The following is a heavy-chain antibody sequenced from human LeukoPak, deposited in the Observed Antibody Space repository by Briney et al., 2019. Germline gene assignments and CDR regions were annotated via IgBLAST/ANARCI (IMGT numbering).Heavy chain of an antibody. J-gene: IGHJ5*02. CDR1: GGTFSSYA. CDR2: IIPIFGTA. D-gene: IGHD3-22*01. Sequence: SVKISCKASGGTFSSYAISWVRQAPGQGLEWMGGIIPIFGTANYAQKFQGRVTITTDESTSTAYKELSSLRSEDTAVYYCARDPYYDSSGYYYGGNWFDPWGQGTLVTVSS. V-gene: IGHV1-69*05. CDR3: ARDPYYDSSGYYYGGNWFDP.